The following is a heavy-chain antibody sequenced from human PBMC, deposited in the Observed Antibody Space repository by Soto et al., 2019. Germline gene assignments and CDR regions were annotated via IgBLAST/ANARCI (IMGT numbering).Heavy chain of an antibody. CDR3: ARKVRLGDFPLNYFDP. V-gene: IGHV1-69*06. CDR2: IIPLFGTT. D-gene: IGHD3-16*01. J-gene: IGHJ5*02. CDR1: GGTFSNYA. Sequence: GASVKVSCKASGGTFSNYAISWVRRAPGQGLEWVGEIIPLFGTTNSAQKFQGRVAFSADTSTNTASMELSSLGSEDTAVYFCARKVRLGDFPLNYFDPWGQGTLVTVSS.